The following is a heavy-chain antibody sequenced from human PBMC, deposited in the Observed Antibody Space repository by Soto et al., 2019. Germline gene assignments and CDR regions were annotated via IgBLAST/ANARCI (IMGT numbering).Heavy chain of an antibody. Sequence: ETLPPTCGTNGGSFSGYYWGGSRQPPGKGLEWIGEINHSGSTNYNPSLKSRVTISVDTSKNQFSLKLSSVTAADTAVYYCARGHRTKMVRGNGAFDIWGQGTMVTVSS. CDR2: INHSGST. V-gene: IGHV4-34*01. CDR1: GGSFSGYY. CDR3: ARGHRTKMVRGNGAFDI. J-gene: IGHJ3*02. D-gene: IGHD3-10*01.